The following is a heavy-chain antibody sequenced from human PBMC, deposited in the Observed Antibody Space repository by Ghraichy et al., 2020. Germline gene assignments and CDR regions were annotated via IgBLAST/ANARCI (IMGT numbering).Heavy chain of an antibody. D-gene: IGHD3-22*01. J-gene: IGHJ3*02. CDR3: ARDKPPYYYDSSGYSGDAFDI. CDR2: IIPIFGTA. V-gene: IGHV1-69*13. Sequence: SVKVSCKASGGTFSSYAISWVRQAPGQGLEWMGGIIPIFGTANYAQKFQGRVTITADESTSTAYMELSSLRSEDTAVYYCARDKPPYYYDSSGYSGDAFDIWGQGTMVTVSS. CDR1: GGTFSSYA.